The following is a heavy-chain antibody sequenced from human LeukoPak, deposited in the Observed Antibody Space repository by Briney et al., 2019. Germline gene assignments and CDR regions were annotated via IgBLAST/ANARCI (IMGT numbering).Heavy chain of an antibody. J-gene: IGHJ3*02. CDR3: ARPLTTQEQDYYDSSGYYFDAFDI. CDR2: IIPIFGTA. D-gene: IGHD3-22*01. V-gene: IGHV1-69*13. Sequence: GASVKVSCKASGGTFSSYAISWVRQAPGQGLEWMGGIIPIFGTANYAQKFQGRVTITADESTSTAYMELSSLRSEDTAVYYCARPLTTQEQDYYDSSGYYFDAFDIWGQGTMVTVPS. CDR1: GGTFSSYA.